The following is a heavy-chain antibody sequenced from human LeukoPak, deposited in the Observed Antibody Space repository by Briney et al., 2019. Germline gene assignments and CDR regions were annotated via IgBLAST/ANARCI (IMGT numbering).Heavy chain of an antibody. CDR2: ISGSGGST. CDR1: GFTFSSYA. V-gene: IGHV3-23*01. Sequence: GGSLRLTCAASGFTFSSYAMSWVRQAPGKGLEWVSGISGSGGSTYYADSVKGRFTISRDNAKNSLYLQMNSLRAEDTAVYYCARRDSVRGVSPWGQGTLVTVSS. J-gene: IGHJ5*02. D-gene: IGHD3-10*01. CDR3: ARRDSVRGVSP.